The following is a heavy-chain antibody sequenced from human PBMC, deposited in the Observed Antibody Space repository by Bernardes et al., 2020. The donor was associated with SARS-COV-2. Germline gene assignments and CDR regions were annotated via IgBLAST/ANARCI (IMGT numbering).Heavy chain of an antibody. D-gene: IGHD2-2*01. CDR2: IGTAHDP. V-gene: IGHV3-13*05. CDR3: ARGYGFTPAAPYYYGMDV. CDR1: GFTFGTYD. J-gene: IGHJ6*02. Sequence: GSLRLSCVASGFTFGTYDMHWVRQVTGKGLEWVSAIGTAHDPFYSDSVKGRFSISRDNATNSLYLQMSSLRVEDTAVYYCARGYGFTPAAPYYYGMDVWGRGTTVAVSS.